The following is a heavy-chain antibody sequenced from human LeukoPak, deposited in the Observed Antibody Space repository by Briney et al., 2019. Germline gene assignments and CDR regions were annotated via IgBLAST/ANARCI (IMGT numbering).Heavy chain of an antibody. V-gene: IGHV4-39*07. CDR2: INHSGST. CDR3: ARGTLMRYFDWLSDEDSALDY. J-gene: IGHJ4*02. CDR1: GGSISSSGYY. Sequence: SETLSLTCTVSGGSISSSGYYWSWIRQPPGKGLEWIGEINHSGSTNYNPSLRSRVTISVDTSKNQFSLKLSSVTAADTAVYYCARGTLMRYFDWLSDEDSALDYWGQGTLVTVSS. D-gene: IGHD3-9*01.